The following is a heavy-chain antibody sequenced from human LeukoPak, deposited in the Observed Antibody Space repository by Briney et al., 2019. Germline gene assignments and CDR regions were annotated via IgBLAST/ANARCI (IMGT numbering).Heavy chain of an antibody. Sequence: GGSLRLSCAASGFTFSSYAMHWVRQAPGKGLEWVAVISYDGSSKYYADSVKGRFTISRDNAKNLLDLQMNSLRVEDTAVYYCARGRDYGYYVSGSFVRAFDIWGQGTMVTVSS. J-gene: IGHJ3*02. CDR2: ISYDGSSK. CDR1: GFTFSSYA. D-gene: IGHD3-10*01. CDR3: ARGRDYGYYVSGSFVRAFDI. V-gene: IGHV3-30-3*01.